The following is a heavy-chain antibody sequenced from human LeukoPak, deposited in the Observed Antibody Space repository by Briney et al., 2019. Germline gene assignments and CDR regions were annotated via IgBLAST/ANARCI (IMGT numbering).Heavy chain of an antibody. CDR3: ARDLPGVPIDH. CDR2: ITTGSTDI. V-gene: IGHV3-21*06. Sequence: GGSLRLSCAASGFTFSTYNMNWIRQAPGKGLEWVSSITTGSTDIYYADSLKGRFTISRDDAKNSVYLQMNSLRVEDTAVYYCARDLPGVPIDHWGQGNLVTVSS. CDR1: GFTFSTYN. D-gene: IGHD7-27*01. J-gene: IGHJ4*02.